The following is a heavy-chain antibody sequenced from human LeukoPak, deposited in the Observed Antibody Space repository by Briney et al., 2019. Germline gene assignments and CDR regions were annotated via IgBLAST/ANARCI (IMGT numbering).Heavy chain of an antibody. J-gene: IGHJ4*02. CDR3: AREGDDILTGYRSEY. Sequence: ASVKVSCKASGGTFSSYAISWVRQAPGQGLEWMGGIIPIFGTANYAQKFQGRVTSTADESTSTAYMELRSLRSEDTAVYYCAREGDDILTGYRSEYWGQGTLVTVSS. CDR1: GGTFSSYA. V-gene: IGHV1-69*13. CDR2: IIPIFGTA. D-gene: IGHD3-9*01.